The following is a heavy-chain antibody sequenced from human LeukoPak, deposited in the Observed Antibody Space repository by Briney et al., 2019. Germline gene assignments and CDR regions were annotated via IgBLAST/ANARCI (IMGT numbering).Heavy chain of an antibody. CDR3: ARGRWNTAMVSPYYFDY. Sequence: SETLSLTCTVSGGSIVNYYWSWIRQPAGKGLEWIGRIHTSGSTIYIASLKSRVTMSVDTSKNQFSLRLSSVTAADTAFYYCARGRWNTAMVSPYYFDYWGQGNLVTVSS. V-gene: IGHV4-4*07. CDR2: IHTSGST. J-gene: IGHJ4*02. D-gene: IGHD5-18*01. CDR1: GGSIVNYY.